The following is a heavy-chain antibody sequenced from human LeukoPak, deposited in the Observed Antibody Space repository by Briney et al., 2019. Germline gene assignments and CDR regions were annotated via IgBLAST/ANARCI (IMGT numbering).Heavy chain of an antibody. Sequence: SETLSLTCTVSGGSISSDSYYWSWIRQRPGLGLEWIGYVYYTGSTYYNPSLRSRISLSLDTSEKQISLRLTSVTATDSAVYYCARGLYDTSGYHFDYWGQGTLVIVSS. CDR3: ARGLYDTSGYHFDY. CDR2: VYYTGST. D-gene: IGHD3-22*01. V-gene: IGHV4-31*03. CDR1: GGSISSDSYY. J-gene: IGHJ4*02.